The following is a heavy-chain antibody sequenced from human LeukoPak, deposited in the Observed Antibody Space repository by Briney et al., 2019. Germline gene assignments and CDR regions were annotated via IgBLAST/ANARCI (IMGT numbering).Heavy chain of an antibody. J-gene: IGHJ4*02. CDR3: ARSTFGGIIVIGDY. D-gene: IGHD3-16*02. Sequence: GGSLRLSCAASGFIFSSHGMHWVRQAPGKGLEWVAVISYDGSSEYYADPVQGRFIISRDNSKNTLFLQMNSLRPEDRAVYYCARSTFGGIIVIGDYWGQGTLVTVS. CDR1: GFIFSSHG. V-gene: IGHV3-30*03. CDR2: ISYDGSSE.